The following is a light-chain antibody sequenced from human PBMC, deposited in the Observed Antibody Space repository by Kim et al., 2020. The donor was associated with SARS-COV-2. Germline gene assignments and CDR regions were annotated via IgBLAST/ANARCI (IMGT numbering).Light chain of an antibody. CDR2: DAS. CDR1: QSVTNNY. CDR3: QQSSYSPLT. Sequence: SPGERASLSCSASQSVTNNYLAWFQQKPGQTPRLLIHDASIRATGIPDRFSGSGSGTDFTLTISRLEPEDFAVYYCQQSSYSPLTFGGGTKVDIK. V-gene: IGKV3-20*01. J-gene: IGKJ4*01.